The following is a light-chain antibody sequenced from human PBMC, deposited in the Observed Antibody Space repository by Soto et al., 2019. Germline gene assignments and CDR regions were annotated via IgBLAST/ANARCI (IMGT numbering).Light chain of an antibody. CDR1: QSVSNRY. CDR3: QQYGSSRGT. J-gene: IGKJ1*01. Sequence: EIVLTQSPGTLSLSPGERATVSCWASQSVSNRYLAWYQQKPGQAPRLLIYGASSRATGIPDRFSGSGSGTDFTLTISRLEPEHFAVYYCQQYGSSRGTFGQGTKVDIK. V-gene: IGKV3-20*01. CDR2: GAS.